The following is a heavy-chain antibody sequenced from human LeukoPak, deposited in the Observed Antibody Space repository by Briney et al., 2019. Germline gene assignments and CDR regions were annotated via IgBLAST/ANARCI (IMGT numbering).Heavy chain of an antibody. V-gene: IGHV3-48*01. Sequence: GGSLRLSCAASGFTFSSYSMNWVRQAPGKGLEWVSYISSSSSTIYYADSVKGRFTISRDNAKNSLYLQMNSLRAEDTAVYYCARPRIRASLDAFDIWGQGTMVTVSS. J-gene: IGHJ3*02. CDR3: ARPRIRASLDAFDI. CDR2: ISSSSSTI. D-gene: IGHD2-15*01. CDR1: GFTFSSYS.